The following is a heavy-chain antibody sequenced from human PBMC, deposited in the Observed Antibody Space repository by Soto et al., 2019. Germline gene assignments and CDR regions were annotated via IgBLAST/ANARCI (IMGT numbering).Heavy chain of an antibody. CDR3: AKHSQRFLEWLSRSWFDP. D-gene: IGHD3-3*01. V-gene: IGHV3-23*01. CDR2: ISGSGGST. J-gene: IGHJ5*02. CDR1: GFTFSSYA. Sequence: GESLKISCAASGFTFSSYAMSWVRQAPGKGLEWVSAISGSGGSTYYADSVKGRFTISRDNSKNTLYLQMNSLRAEDTAVYYCAKHSQRFLEWLSRSWFDPWGQGTLVTVSS.